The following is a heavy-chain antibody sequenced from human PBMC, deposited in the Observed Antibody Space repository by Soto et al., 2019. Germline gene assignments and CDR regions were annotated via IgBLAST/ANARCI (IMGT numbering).Heavy chain of an antibody. CDR2: IYYSGGT. D-gene: IGHD2-2*01. J-gene: IGHJ6*02. CDR3: ATLLGSHQHYYFGIDV. V-gene: IGHV4-31*03. CDR1: GYSMTSGGYY. Sequence: QMQLQESGPDLVKPSQTLSLICTVSGYSMTSGGYYWSWIRHLPGKGLEWIGYIYYSGGTQFNPSLKSRVSMSVDTSKNQFSLRLSSVTAADTAVYYCATLLGSHQHYYFGIDVWGQGTTVTVSS.